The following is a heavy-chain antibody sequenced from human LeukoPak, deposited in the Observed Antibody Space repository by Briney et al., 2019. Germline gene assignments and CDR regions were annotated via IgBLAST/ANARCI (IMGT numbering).Heavy chain of an antibody. CDR3: ANREGGYTYDPFDY. Sequence: PGGSLRLSCAASGFTFSTYAMIWDRQAPGRGLEWVSAISGSSDTTYYADSVKGRFTISRDNSKNTLYLQMNSLRAEDTAVYYCANREGGYTYDPFDYWGQGTLVTVSS. CDR1: GFTFSTYA. CDR2: ISGSSDTT. D-gene: IGHD5-18*01. J-gene: IGHJ4*02. V-gene: IGHV3-23*01.